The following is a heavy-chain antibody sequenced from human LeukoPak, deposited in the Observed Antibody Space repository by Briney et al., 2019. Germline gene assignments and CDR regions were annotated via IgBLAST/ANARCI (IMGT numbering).Heavy chain of an antibody. CDR3: AKDPSGYCSGGSCYSGWFDP. Sequence: GGSLRLSCAASGFTFSSYAMSWVRQAPGKGLEWVSAISGSGGSTYCADSVKGRFTISRDNSKNTLYLQMNSLRAEDTAVYYCAKDPSGYCSGGSCYSGWFDPWGQGTLVTVSS. CDR1: GFTFSSYA. J-gene: IGHJ5*02. D-gene: IGHD2-15*01. CDR2: ISGSGGST. V-gene: IGHV3-23*01.